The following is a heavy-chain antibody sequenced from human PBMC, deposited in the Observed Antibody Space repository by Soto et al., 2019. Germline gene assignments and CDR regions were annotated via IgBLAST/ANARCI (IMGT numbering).Heavy chain of an antibody. CDR2: IIPIFGTA. J-gene: IGHJ3*02. D-gene: IGHD5-12*01. CDR3: ARGGYSGYDLDSDAFDI. Sequence: SVKVSCKASGGTFSSYAISWVRQAPGQGLEWMGGIIPIFGTANYAQKFQGRVTITADESTSTAYTELSSLRSEDTAVYYCARGGYSGYDLDSDAFDIWGQGTMVTVSS. V-gene: IGHV1-69*13. CDR1: GGTFSSYA.